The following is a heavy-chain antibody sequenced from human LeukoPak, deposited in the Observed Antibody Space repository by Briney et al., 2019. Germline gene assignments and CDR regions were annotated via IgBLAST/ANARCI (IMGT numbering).Heavy chain of an antibody. Sequence: GASVKVSCKASGYTFIGYYMHWVRQAPGQGLEWMGWINPNSGGTNYAQKFQGRVTMTRDTSISTAYMELSRLRSDDTAVYYCARVRDGYNTDHFDYWGQGTLVTVSS. CDR2: INPNSGGT. V-gene: IGHV1-2*02. D-gene: IGHD5-24*01. J-gene: IGHJ4*02. CDR3: ARVRDGYNTDHFDY. CDR1: GYTFIGYY.